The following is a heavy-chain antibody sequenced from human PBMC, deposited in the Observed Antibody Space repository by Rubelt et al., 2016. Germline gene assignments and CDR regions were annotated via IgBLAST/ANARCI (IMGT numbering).Heavy chain of an antibody. Sequence: QVQLVQSGAEVKKPGASVKVSCKASGYTFTNYGMHWVRQAPGQRLEWMGWIDAGTGDTKYSQKLKDRVSCTGYASANTAYMELGSLRSEDTAVYYCARVAPSPGPSRYYGMDVWGQGTTVTVSS. CDR2: IDAGTGDT. CDR3: ARVAPSPGPSRYYGMDV. J-gene: IGHJ6*02. V-gene: IGHV1-3*01. D-gene: IGHD2/OR15-2a*01. CDR1: GYTFTNYG.